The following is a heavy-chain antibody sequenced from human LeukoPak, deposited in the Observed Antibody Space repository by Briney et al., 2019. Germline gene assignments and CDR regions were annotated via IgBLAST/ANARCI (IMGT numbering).Heavy chain of an antibody. CDR2: ISISGSKT. D-gene: IGHD4-17*01. CDR3: ANEIRPNDY. V-gene: IGHV3-23*01. Sequence: GSLRLSCAASEFDFSSHAMTWVRPAPGKGLEWVSAISISGSKTYYADSVKGRFTISRDNSKNTLYLQMNSLRAEDTAVYYCANEIRPNDYWGQGTQVTVSS. CDR1: EFDFSSHA. J-gene: IGHJ4*02.